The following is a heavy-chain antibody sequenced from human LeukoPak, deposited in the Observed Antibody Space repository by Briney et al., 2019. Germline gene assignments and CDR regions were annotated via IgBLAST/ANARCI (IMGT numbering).Heavy chain of an antibody. J-gene: IGHJ4*02. D-gene: IGHD3-22*01. V-gene: IGHV4-39*07. Sequence: SETLSLICTVSGGSISSNSYYWGWIRQPPGKGLKWIGSIYYSGSTYYNPSLKSRVTISLDTSRNQFSLKLNSVTAADTAVYYCARDRDSSGIDYWGQGTLVTVSS. CDR1: GGSISSNSYY. CDR2: IYYSGST. CDR3: ARDRDSSGIDY.